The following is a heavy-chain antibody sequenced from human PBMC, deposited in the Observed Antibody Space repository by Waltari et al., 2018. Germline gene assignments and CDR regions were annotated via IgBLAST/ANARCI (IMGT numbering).Heavy chain of an antibody. J-gene: IGHJ4*02. D-gene: IGHD5-12*01. CDR3: ARVEGYNGQMIDY. V-gene: IGHV4-61*09. CDR1: GGSISSGSYY. CDR2: IYTSGST. Sequence: QVQLQESGPGLVKPSQTLSLTCTVSGGSISSGSYYWSWIRQPAGKGLEWIGYIYTSGSTNYTPSLKSRVTISVDTSKNQFSLKLSSVTAADTAVYYCARVEGYNGQMIDYWGQGTLVIVSS.